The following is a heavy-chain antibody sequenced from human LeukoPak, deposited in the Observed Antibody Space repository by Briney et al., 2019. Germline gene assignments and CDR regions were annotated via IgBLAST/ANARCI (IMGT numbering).Heavy chain of an antibody. CDR3: ARAGTYGGYKVFDN. V-gene: IGHV3-11*01. CDR2: IGADGSSE. CDR1: RFIFSNYY. D-gene: IGHD5-12*01. J-gene: IGHJ5*02. Sequence: GGSLRLSCAASRFIFSNYYMSWIRQTPGKGLEWIANIGADGSSEYYADSAKGRFTISRDNARNSLFLQMNSLRVEDTAVYFCARAGTYGGYKVFDNWGLGILVTVSS.